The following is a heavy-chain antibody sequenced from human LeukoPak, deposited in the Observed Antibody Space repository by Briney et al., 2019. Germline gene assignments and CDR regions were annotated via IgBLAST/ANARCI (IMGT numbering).Heavy chain of an antibody. CDR2: ISYDGSNK. V-gene: IGHV3-30*18. J-gene: IGHJ4*02. CDR3: AKDASGGGSYYFDY. D-gene: IGHD1-26*01. CDR1: GFTFDDYA. Sequence: GGSLRLSCAASGFTFDDYAMHWVRQAPGKGLEWVAVISYDGSNKYYADSVKGRFTISRDNSKNTLYLQMNSLRAEDTAVYYCAKDASGGGSYYFDYWGQGTLVTVSS.